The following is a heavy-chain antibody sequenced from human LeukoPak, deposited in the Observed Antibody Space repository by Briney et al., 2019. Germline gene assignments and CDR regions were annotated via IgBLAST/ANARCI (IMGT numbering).Heavy chain of an antibody. D-gene: IGHD3-10*01. V-gene: IGHV1-2*02. CDR1: GYTFTGYY. Sequence: VASVKVSCKASGYTFTGYYMHWVRQAPGQGLEWMAWINPNSGGTNYAEKCQGSVTMTRDTSISTAYMELNRLRSDDTAVYYCARDRDYGSGIFDYWGQGTMVTVSS. CDR3: ARDRDYGSGIFDY. CDR2: INPNSGGT. J-gene: IGHJ4*02.